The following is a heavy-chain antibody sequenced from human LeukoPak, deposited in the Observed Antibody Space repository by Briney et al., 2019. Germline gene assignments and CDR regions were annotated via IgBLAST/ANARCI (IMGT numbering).Heavy chain of an antibody. CDR2: INPNSGGT. V-gene: IGHV1-2*02. CDR1: GYTFTGYY. CDR3: ARDLKAAAGWGAFDI. J-gene: IGHJ3*02. D-gene: IGHD6-13*01. Sequence: ASVKVSCKASGYTFTGYYMHWVRQAPGQGLEWMGWINPNSGGTNYAQKFQGRVTITADKSTSTAYMELSSLRSEDTAVYYCARDLKAAAGWGAFDIWGQGTMVTVSS.